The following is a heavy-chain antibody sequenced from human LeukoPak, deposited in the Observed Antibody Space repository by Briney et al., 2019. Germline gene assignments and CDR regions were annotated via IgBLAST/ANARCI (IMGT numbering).Heavy chain of an antibody. V-gene: IGHV3-9*01. J-gene: IGHJ3*02. D-gene: IGHD3-22*01. CDR2: ISWNSGSI. Sequence: QAGGSLRPSCAASGFTFDDYAMHWVRQAPGKGLEWVSGISWNSGSIGYADSVKGRFTISRDNAKNSLYLQMNSLRAEDTALYYCARRYYDSSGYPGAFDIWGQGTMVTVSS. CDR3: ARRYYDSSGYPGAFDI. CDR1: GFTFDDYA.